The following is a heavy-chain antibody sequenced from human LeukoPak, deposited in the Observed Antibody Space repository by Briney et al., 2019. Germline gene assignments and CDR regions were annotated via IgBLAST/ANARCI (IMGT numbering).Heavy chain of an antibody. CDR2: IGGSGGDT. D-gene: IGHD6-19*01. V-gene: IGHV3-23*01. J-gene: IGHJ4*02. CDR1: GFTFNTYP. CDR3: ATSSGWYPKYFDY. Sequence: PGGSLRLSCAASGFTFNTYPMSWVRQAPGKGLEWVSVIGGSGGDTYYADSVKGRFTISRDNSKNTLYLQMNSLRAEDTAVYYCATSSGWYPKYFDYWGQGTLVTVSS.